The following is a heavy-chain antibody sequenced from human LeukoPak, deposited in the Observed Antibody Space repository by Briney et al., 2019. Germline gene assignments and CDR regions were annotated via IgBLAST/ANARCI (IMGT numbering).Heavy chain of an antibody. CDR1: GGSISSSRYY. CDR3: ARHRGDGHVWAFDI. D-gene: IGHD3-16*01. Sequence: SETLSLTCTVSGGSISSSRYYWGWIRQPPGQGLEWIGTIDYTRSTYYNPSLKSRVTVSVDPSKNQFSRKLSSVTAADTAVYYCARHRGDGHVWAFDIWGQGTMGNVSS. CDR2: IDYTRST. J-gene: IGHJ3*02. V-gene: IGHV4-39*01.